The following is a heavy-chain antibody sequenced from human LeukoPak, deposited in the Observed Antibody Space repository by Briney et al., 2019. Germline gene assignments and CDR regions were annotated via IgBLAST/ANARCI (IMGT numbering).Heavy chain of an antibody. CDR1: GFTFSSYG. CDR2: ISSSSNYI. CDR3: AKDISAVAAFYAMDV. J-gene: IGHJ6*02. V-gene: IGHV3-21*01. Sequence: GGSLRLSCAASGFTFSSYGMHWVRQAPGKGLDWVSSISSSSNYIYYADSVKGRFTISRDNAKNSLYLQMNSLRVEDTAVYYCAKDISAVAAFYAMDVWGQGTTVTVSS. D-gene: IGHD2-15*01.